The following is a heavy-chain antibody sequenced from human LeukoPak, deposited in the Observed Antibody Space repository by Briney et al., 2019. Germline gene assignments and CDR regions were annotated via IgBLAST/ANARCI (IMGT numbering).Heavy chain of an antibody. J-gene: IGHJ4*02. CDR2: INRDGGEK. D-gene: IGHD1-26*01. Sequence: GGSLRLSCAASGFTFSSYWMTWVRQTPGKGLEWVANINRDGGEKYYVDSVKGRFTISRDNAKNSLCLQMNTLRVEDTAVYYCARGYSGRYDYWGQGTLVTVSS. CDR3: ARGYSGRYDY. CDR1: GFTFSSYW. V-gene: IGHV3-7*04.